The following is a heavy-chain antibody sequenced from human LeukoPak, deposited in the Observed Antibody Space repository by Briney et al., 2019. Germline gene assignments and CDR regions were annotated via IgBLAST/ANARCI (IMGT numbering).Heavy chain of an antibody. V-gene: IGHV3-64*01. J-gene: IGHJ6*03. CDR1: GFTFRSYA. CDR2: IDSNGRTT. CDR3: ARRFGGYVNYMDV. D-gene: IGHD3-10*01. Sequence: GGSLRLSCAVSGFTFRSYAMHWVRQAPGKGLEYVSAIDSNGRTTYYANSVKGRFTISRDNSKNTLYLQMDSLRVEDMAVYYCARRFGGYVNYMDVWGKGTTVTVSS.